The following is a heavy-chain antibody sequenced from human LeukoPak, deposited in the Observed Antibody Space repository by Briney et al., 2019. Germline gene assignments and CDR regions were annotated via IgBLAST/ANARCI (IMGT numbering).Heavy chain of an antibody. V-gene: IGHV3-53*01. J-gene: IGHJ4*02. Sequence: PGGSLRLSCAASGFTVSNNYMSWVRQAPGKGLEWVSIIYTSGSTFYADSVKGRFTISRDSSKNTLYLQMNSLKTEDTAVYYCTTLNWGWGQGTLVTVSS. CDR2: IYTSGST. D-gene: IGHD7-27*01. CDR1: GFTVSNNY. CDR3: TTLNWG.